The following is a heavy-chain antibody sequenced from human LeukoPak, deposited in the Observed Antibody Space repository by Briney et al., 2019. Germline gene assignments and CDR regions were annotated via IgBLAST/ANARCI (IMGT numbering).Heavy chain of an antibody. CDR2: IYYSGST. CDR1: GGSISSYY. V-gene: IGHV4-59*01. D-gene: IGHD3-10*01. Sequence: SETLSLTCTVSGGSISSYYWSWIRQPPGKGLEWIGYIYYSGSTNHNPSLKSRVTISIDKSNNQFSLKVNSVTAADTAVYYCARDRGYLDGFDIWGQGTMVTVSS. J-gene: IGHJ3*02. CDR3: ARDRGYLDGFDI.